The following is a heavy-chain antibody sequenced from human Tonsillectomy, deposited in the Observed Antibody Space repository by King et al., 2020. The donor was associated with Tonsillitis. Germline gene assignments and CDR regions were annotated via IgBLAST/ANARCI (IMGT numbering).Heavy chain of an antibody. V-gene: IGHV3-64D*06. J-gene: IGHJ4*02. CDR2: ISNNGGST. Sequence: VQLVESGGGLVQPGGSLRLSCSASGFTFSKCAMHWVRQAPGKGLEFVSAISNNGGSTFYADSVKGRFTISRDNSKNTVYLQISSLRPEDTAVYYCVKWGESPDSWGQGTLVTVSS. CDR3: VKWGESPDS. CDR1: GFTFSKCA. D-gene: IGHD3-10*01.